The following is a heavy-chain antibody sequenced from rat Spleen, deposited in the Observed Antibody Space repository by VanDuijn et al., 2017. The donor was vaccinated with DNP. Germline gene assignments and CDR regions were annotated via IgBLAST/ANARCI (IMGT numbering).Heavy chain of an antibody. CDR3: ARGSYYSSSNGYAMDA. Sequence: QVQLKESGPGLVQPSQTLSLTCTVSGFSLTSYGVSWVRQPPGKGLEWIGAIWSGGSTDYNSALTSRLSISRDTSKSQVLLKMNSLQTEDTAMYFCARGSYYSSSNGYAMDAWGQGTSVTVSS. V-gene: IGHV2-16*01. D-gene: IGHD1-2*01. CDR1: GFSLTSYG. J-gene: IGHJ4*01. CDR2: IWSGGST.